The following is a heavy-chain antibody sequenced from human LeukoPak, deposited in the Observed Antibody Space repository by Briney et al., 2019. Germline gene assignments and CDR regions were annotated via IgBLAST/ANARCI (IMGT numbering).Heavy chain of an antibody. CDR1: GYTFTGYY. CDR2: INPNSGGT. J-gene: IGHJ4*02. Sequence: ASVKVSCKASGYTFTGYYMHWVRQAPGQGLEWMGWINPNSGGTNYAQKFQGWVTMTRDTSISTAYMELSRLRSDDTAVYYCAKDLGPHFTMVRGVIDYWGQGTLVTVSS. CDR3: AKDLGPHFTMVRGVIDY. D-gene: IGHD3-10*01. V-gene: IGHV1-2*04.